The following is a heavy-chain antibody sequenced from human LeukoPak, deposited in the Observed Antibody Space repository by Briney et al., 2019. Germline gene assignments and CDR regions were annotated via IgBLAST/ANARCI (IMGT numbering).Heavy chain of an antibody. Sequence: GGSLRLSCAASGFTFTSYSMNWVRQAPGKGLEWVSTISGGGGSTYYADSVKGRFTISRDNSKNTLYLQVNSLRAEDTAVYYCAKSGGSGSYFRFVWGQGTLVTVSS. V-gene: IGHV3-23*01. J-gene: IGHJ4*02. CDR3: AKSGGSGSYFRFV. CDR1: GFTFTSYS. D-gene: IGHD1-26*01. CDR2: ISGGGGST.